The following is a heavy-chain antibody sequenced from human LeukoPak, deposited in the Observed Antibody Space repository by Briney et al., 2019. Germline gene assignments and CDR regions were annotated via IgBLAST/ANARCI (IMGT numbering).Heavy chain of an antibody. D-gene: IGHD3-3*01. J-gene: IGHJ6*03. CDR3: ARKRSLTIFGVVAYYYYYYMDV. CDR2: INHSGST. CDR1: GGSFSGYY. V-gene: IGHV4-34*01. Sequence: SETLSLTCAVYGGSFSGYYWSWIRQPPGKGLEWIGEINHSGSTNYNPSLKSRVTISVDTSKNQFSLKLSSVTAADTAVYYCARKRSLTIFGVVAYYYYYYMDVWGKGTTVTVSS.